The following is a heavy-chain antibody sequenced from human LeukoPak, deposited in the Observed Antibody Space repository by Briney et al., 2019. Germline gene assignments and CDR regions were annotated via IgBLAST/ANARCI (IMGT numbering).Heavy chain of an antibody. D-gene: IGHD4-11*01. J-gene: IGHJ4*02. CDR1: GGSISSYY. Sequence: SETLSLTCTVSGGSISSYYWSWIRQPPGKGLEWIGYIYYSGSTNYNPSLKSRVTISIDRSKNQFSLKLNSMTAADTAVYYCGRGLDDYWGQGTLVTVSS. CDR3: GRGLDDY. CDR2: IYYSGST. V-gene: IGHV4-59*12.